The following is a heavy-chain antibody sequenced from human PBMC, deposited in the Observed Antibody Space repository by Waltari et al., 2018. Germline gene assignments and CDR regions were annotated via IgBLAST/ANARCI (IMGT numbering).Heavy chain of an antibody. CDR2: IGTGGYT. J-gene: IGHJ4*02. CDR1: GFTFSSYD. CDR3: ARGGSSSWYIDY. Sequence: EVQLVESGGGLVQPGGSLRLSCAASGFTFSSYDMPWVRQATGKGLEWVSAIGTGGYTYDPGSVKVRFTISRENAKNSLYLRMNSLRAGDTAVYYCARGGSSSWYIDYWGQGTLVTVSS. D-gene: IGHD6-13*01. V-gene: IGHV3-13*01.